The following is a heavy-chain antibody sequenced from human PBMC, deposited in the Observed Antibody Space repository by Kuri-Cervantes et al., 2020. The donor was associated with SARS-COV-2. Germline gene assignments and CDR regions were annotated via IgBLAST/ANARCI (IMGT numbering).Heavy chain of an antibody. D-gene: IGHD3-10*01. V-gene: IGHV3-30*02. CDR2: IRYDGSNK. CDR1: GFTFSSYG. J-gene: IGHJ4*02. CDR3: AVAKGNDYYGSGSYDY. Sequence: GGSLRLSCAASGFTFSSYGMHWVRQAPGKGLEWVAFIRYDGSNKYYADSVKGRFTISRDNSKNTLYLQMNSLRAEDTAVYYCAVAKGNDYYGSGSYDYWGQGTLVTVSS.